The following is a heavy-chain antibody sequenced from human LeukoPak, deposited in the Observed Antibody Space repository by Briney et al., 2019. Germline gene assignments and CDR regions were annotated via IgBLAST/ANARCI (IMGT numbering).Heavy chain of an antibody. CDR1: GFTFSSYW. CDR3: ARHQWELLIHY. CDR2: IKQDGSEK. Sequence: GGSLRLSCAASGFTFSSYWMSWVRQAPGKGLEWVANIKQDGSEKYYVDSVKGRFTISRDNAKNSLYLQMNSLRAEDSAVYYCARHQWELLIHYWGQGTLVTVSS. D-gene: IGHD1-26*01. V-gene: IGHV3-7*01. J-gene: IGHJ4*02.